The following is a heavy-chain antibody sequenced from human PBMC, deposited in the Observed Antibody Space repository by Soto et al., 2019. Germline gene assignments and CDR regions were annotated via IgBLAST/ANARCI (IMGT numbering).Heavy chain of an antibody. CDR2: ISDYNGNA. CDR3: ARAPGSFYYFFEY. Sequence: ASVKVSCKTSGYNFKNYVISWVRQAPGRGLELMCQISDYNGNADYAQKLQGRVSMTADTSTNTAYMELRSLRSDDTAVYYCARAPGSFYYFFEYWGQGTLVTVYS. CDR1: GYNFKNYV. D-gene: IGHD3-22*01. V-gene: IGHV1-18*01. J-gene: IGHJ4*02.